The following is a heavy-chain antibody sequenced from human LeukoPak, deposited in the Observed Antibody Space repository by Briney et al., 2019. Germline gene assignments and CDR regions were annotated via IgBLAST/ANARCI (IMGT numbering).Heavy chain of an antibody. CDR2: IYSGGST. CDR1: GFTVSSNY. CDR3: ASLLTFGGVIAPLHYYYGKDV. D-gene: IGHD3-16*02. J-gene: IGHJ6*02. Sequence: PGGSLRLSCAASGFTVSSNYMSWVRQAPGKGLEWVSVIYSGGSTYCADSVKGRFTISRHNSKNTLYLQMNSLRAEDTAVYYCASLLTFGGVIAPLHYYYGKDVWGQGTTVTVSS. V-gene: IGHV3-53*04.